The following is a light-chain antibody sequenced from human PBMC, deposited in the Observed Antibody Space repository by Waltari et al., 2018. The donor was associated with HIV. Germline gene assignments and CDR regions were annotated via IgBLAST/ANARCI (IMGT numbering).Light chain of an antibody. Sequence: DIQMTQSPSSLPASVGDRVTITFRASQSISNYLTWYQQKPGKAPSLLIYGASRLQSGVPSRFIGSRSGTDFTITISSLQAEDFATYYCQQSYTTPPWTFGQGTKVEI. CDR3: QQSYTTPPWT. V-gene: IGKV1-39*01. CDR2: GAS. J-gene: IGKJ1*01. CDR1: QSISNY.